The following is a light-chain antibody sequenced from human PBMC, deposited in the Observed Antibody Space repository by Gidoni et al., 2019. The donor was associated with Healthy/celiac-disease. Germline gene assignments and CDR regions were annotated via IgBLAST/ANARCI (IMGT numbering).Light chain of an antibody. J-gene: IGKJ2*04. Sequence: DIQMTQSPSSLSASVGDRVTITCRASQSISSYLTWYQQKPGKAPKLLIYAASSLQSGVPSRFSGSGSGTDFTLTISSLQPEDFATYYCQQSYSTPVCSFXQXTKLEIK. V-gene: IGKV1-39*01. CDR1: QSISSY. CDR3: QQSYSTPVCS. CDR2: AAS.